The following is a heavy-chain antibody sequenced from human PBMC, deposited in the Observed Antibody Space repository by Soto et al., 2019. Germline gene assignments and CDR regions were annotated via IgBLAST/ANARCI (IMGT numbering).Heavy chain of an antibody. CDR3: ARNYYDSSGPSGDAFDI. D-gene: IGHD3-22*01. CDR2: IWDDGSNK. V-gene: IGHV3-33*01. Sequence: QVQLVESGGGVVQPGRSLRLSCAASGFTFSSYGMHWVRQAPGKGLEWVAVIWDDGSNKYYADSVKGRFTISRDNSKNTLYLQMNSLRAEYTAGYYCARNYYDSSGPSGDAFDIWGQGTMVTVSS. CDR1: GFTFSSYG. J-gene: IGHJ3*02.